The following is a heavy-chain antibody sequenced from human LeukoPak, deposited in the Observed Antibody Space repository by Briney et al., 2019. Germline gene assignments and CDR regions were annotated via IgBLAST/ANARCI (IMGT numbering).Heavy chain of an antibody. J-gene: IGHJ3*02. V-gene: IGHV3-48*01. CDR3: AGDGIVAHPGDAFDI. CDR1: GFTFSGWT. CDR2: ITSDSATI. D-gene: IGHD6-6*01. Sequence: GGSLRLSCAASGFTFSGWTMNWVRQAPGKGLEWVSYITSDSATIYYADSVKGRFTVSRDNVKNLLYLQMNSLRAEDTAVYYCAGDGIVAHPGDAFDIWGQGTMVTVSS.